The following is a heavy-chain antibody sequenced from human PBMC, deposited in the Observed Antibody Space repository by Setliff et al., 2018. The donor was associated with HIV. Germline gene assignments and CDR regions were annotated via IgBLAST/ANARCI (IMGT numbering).Heavy chain of an antibody. CDR2: ILSTGERT. D-gene: IGHD2-15*01. J-gene: IGHJ4*02. CDR1: GFTFSNYA. V-gene: IGHV3-23*01. Sequence: GGSLRLSCAASGFTFSNYAMSWVRQAPGEGLEWVSAILSTGERTFYADSVKGRFTISRDNSKNTVYLQMNSLRAEDTAVYSCARARGGNSEWSYWGQGTLVTVSS. CDR3: ARARGGNSEWSY.